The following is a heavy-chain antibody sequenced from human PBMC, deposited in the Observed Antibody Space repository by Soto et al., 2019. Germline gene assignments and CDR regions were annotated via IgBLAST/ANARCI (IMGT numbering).Heavy chain of an antibody. CDR1: GFTFSSYG. Sequence: VQLVESGGGSVQPGGSLRLSCVASGFTFSSYGMHWVRQAPGKGLEWVAVIWYDGSNKYYADSVKGRFTISRDNSKNTLYLQMNSLRAEDTAVYYCARDKAGLTLDYWGQGTLVTVSS. CDR3: ARDKAGLTLDY. J-gene: IGHJ4*02. CDR2: IWYDGSNK. V-gene: IGHV3-33*08. D-gene: IGHD6-13*01.